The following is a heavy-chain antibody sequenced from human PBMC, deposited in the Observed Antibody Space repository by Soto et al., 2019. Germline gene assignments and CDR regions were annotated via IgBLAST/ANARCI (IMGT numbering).Heavy chain of an antibody. D-gene: IGHD2-21*02. CDR3: ARGPSAAVVVTGPLYYYYGMDV. CDR2: IIPIFGTA. CDR1: GGTFSSYA. J-gene: IGHJ6*01. V-gene: IGHV1-69*06. Sequence: ASVKVSCKASGGTFSSYAISWVRQAPGQGLEWMGGIIPIFGTANYAQKFQGRVTITADKSTSTAYMELSSLRSEDTAVYYCARGPSAAVVVTGPLYYYYGMDVWGQGTTVTVSS.